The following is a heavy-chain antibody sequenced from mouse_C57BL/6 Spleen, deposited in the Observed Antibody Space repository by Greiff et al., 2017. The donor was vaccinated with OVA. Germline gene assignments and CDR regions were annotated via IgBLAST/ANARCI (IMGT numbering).Heavy chain of an antibody. CDR2: IYPGSGST. CDR1: GYTFTSYW. D-gene: IGHD1-1*01. V-gene: IGHV1-55*01. CDR3: ARTTTEENYGMDY. Sequence: VQLQQPGAELVKPGASVKMSCKASGYTFTSYWITWVKQRPGQGLEWIGDIYPGSGSTNYNEKFKSKATLTVDTASSTAYMQLSSLTSEDSAVYYCARTTTEENYGMDYWGQGTSVTVSA. J-gene: IGHJ4*01.